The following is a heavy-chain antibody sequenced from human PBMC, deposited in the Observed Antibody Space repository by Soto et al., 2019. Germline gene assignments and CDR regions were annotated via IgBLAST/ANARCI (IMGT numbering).Heavy chain of an antibody. J-gene: IGHJ6*02. CDR1: GGSISSSSYY. CDR3: ARHSNADTIFGVVITYGMDV. D-gene: IGHD3-3*01. V-gene: IGHV4-39*01. Sequence: SETLSLTCTVSGGSISSSSYYWGWIRQPPGKGLEWIGSIYYSGSTYYNPSLKSRVTISVDTSKNQFSLKLSSVTAADTAVYYCARHSNADTIFGVVITYGMDVWGQGTKVTVSS. CDR2: IYYSGST.